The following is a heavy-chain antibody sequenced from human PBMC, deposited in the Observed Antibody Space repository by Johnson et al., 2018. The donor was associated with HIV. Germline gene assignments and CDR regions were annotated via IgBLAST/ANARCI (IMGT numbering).Heavy chain of an antibody. CDR1: GFTFSSYS. D-gene: IGHD1-26*01. CDR2: ISSSSSTI. CDR3: ARGGREELHDAFDI. V-gene: IGHV3-48*01. J-gene: IGHJ3*02. Sequence: MQLVESGGGVVQPGRSLRLSCAASGFTFSSYSMNWVRQAPGKGLAWVSYISSSSSTIYYGDSVKGRFTISRDNAKNSLYRQMNRLRAEDTAVYYCARGGREELHDAFDIWGQGTMVTVSS.